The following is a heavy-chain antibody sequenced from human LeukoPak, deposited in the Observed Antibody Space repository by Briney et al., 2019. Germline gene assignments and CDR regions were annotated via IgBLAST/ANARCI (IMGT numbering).Heavy chain of an antibody. D-gene: IGHD1-7*01. V-gene: IGHV4-39*07. J-gene: IGHJ5*02. CDR2: IYYSGST. Sequence: PSETLSLTCTVSGGSISSSSYYWGWIRQPPGKGLEWIGSIYYSGSTYYNPSLKSRVTISVDRSKNQFSLKLSSVTAADTAVYYCARDGLPSRGSHKTLQNYHWGQGTLVTVSS. CDR3: ARDGLPSRGSHKTLQNYH. CDR1: GGSISSSSYY.